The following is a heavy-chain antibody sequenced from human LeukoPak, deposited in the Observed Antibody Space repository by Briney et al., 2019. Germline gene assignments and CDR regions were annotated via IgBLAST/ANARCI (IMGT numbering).Heavy chain of an antibody. CDR3: ARGSLYYDFWSGPDY. V-gene: IGHV3-21*01. D-gene: IGHD3-3*01. Sequence: GGSLRLSCAASGFTFNTYSMNWVRQAPGEGLEWVSSISSSSSYIYYADSVRGRLTTSRDNAKNSLYLQMNSLRAEDTAVYYCARGSLYYDFWSGPDYWGQGTLVTVSS. J-gene: IGHJ4*02. CDR2: ISSSSSYI. CDR1: GFTFNTYS.